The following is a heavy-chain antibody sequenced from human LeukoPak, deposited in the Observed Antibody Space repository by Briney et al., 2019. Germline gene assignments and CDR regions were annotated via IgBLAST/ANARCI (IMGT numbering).Heavy chain of an antibody. J-gene: IGHJ4*02. CDR2: IYYSGST. CDR3: ARGLRIITMIVVVTRRIFDY. V-gene: IGHV4-39*07. Sequence: PSETLSLTCTVSGGSISSSSYYWGWIRQPPGKGLEWIGSIYYSGSTYYNPSLKSRVTMSVDTSKNQFSLKLSSVTAADTAVYYCARGLRIITMIVVVTRRIFDYWGQGTLVTVSS. D-gene: IGHD3-22*01. CDR1: GGSISSSSYY.